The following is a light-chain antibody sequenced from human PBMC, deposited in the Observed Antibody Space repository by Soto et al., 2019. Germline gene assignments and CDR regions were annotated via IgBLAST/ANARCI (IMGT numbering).Light chain of an antibody. CDR1: SSDIGTYKY. Sequence: QSVLTQPASVSGSPGQSITISCTGTSSDIGTYKYVSWFQHHPGKAPKLIIFEVSNRPSGISDRFSGSKSGNTASLTVSGLQAEDEADYYCSSYAGSNNLHVLFGGGTKLTVL. V-gene: IGLV2-14*01. J-gene: IGLJ2*01. CDR3: SSYAGSNNLHVL. CDR2: EVS.